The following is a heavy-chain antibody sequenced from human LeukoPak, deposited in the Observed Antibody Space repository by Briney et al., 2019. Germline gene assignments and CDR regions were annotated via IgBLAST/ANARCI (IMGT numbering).Heavy chain of an antibody. CDR1: GFTFGDYA. Sequence: GGSLRLSCTASGFTFGDYAMSWVRQAPGKGLEWVGFIRSKAYGWTTEYAASVKGRFTISRDDSKSIAYLQMNSLKTEDTAVYYCTRARGYSYGSYFDYWGQGTLVTVSS. CDR2: IRSKAYGWTT. CDR3: TRARGYSYGSYFDY. D-gene: IGHD5-18*01. J-gene: IGHJ4*02. V-gene: IGHV3-49*04.